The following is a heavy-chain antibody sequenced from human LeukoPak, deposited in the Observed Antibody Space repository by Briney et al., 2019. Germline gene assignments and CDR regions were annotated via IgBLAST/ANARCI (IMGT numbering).Heavy chain of an antibody. CDR2: IYSSGMN. CDR1: GGSIRSYY. CDR3: AREGFWRGSNNYYYYYMDV. Sequence: PSETLSLTCTVSGGSIRSYYWSWIRQPAGKGLEWIGRIYSSGMNNYNPFLKGRVTMSVDTSKNQYSLKLRSVTAADTAVYYCAREGFWRGSNNYYYYYMDVWGKGTAVTVSS. V-gene: IGHV4-4*07. J-gene: IGHJ6*03. D-gene: IGHD3-3*01.